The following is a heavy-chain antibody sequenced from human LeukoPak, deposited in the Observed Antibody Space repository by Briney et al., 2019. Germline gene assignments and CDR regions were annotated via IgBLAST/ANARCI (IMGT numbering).Heavy chain of an antibody. CDR1: GFTVSSIY. CDR2: IYIGGST. D-gene: IGHD3-10*01. J-gene: IGHJ4*02. V-gene: IGHV3-53*01. CDR3: ARENYFGSGTYFDY. Sequence: GGSLRLSCAASGFTVSSIYMSWVRQAPGKGLEWVSLIYIGGSTFYADSVKGRFTISRDNSKNTLYLQMNRLRAEDTALYYCARENYFGSGTYFDYWGQGTLVTVSS.